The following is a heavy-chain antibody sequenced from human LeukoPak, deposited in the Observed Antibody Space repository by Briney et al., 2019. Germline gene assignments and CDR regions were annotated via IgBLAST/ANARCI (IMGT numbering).Heavy chain of an antibody. CDR3: ARRATTERGYSYGLDY. Sequence: GGSLRLSCAVSGFTVSNNYMNWVRQAPGKGLEWVSIIYSGGRTYYADSAKGRFTISRDIFKNTVYLQMNSLRAEDTAVYYCARRATTERGYSYGLDYWGQGTLVTVSS. CDR2: IYSGGRT. J-gene: IGHJ4*02. CDR1: GFTVSNNY. V-gene: IGHV3-53*01. D-gene: IGHD5-18*01.